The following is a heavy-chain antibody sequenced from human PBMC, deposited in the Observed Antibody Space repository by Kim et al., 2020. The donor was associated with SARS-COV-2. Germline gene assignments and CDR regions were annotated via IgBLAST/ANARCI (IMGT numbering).Heavy chain of an antibody. CDR1: GFTFSSYA. CDR2: LSGDSAHT. Sequence: GGSLRLSCAASGFTFSSYAMNWVCQAPGKGLEWVSTLSGDSAHTFYADSVKGRFTISRDNSKNTLSLEMNSLRDEDTAIYYCTRRGDNGWGAFDIWGQGTMVTISS. D-gene: IGHD6-19*01. J-gene: IGHJ3*02. CDR3: TRRGDNGWGAFDI. V-gene: IGHV3-23*01.